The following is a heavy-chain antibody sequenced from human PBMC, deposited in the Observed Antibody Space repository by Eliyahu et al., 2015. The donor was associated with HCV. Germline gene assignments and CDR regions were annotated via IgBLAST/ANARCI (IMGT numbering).Heavy chain of an antibody. CDR3: ARDDRYGDYSNYYYGMDV. Sequence: EVQLVESGGGLVKPGGSLRLSCAASGFTFNTYRMNWVRQAPGKGLGWVSSISGTTNYIYYADSVKGRFTTSRDTAKNSLYLQMNSLRAEDTAVYYCARDDRYGDYSNYYYGMDVWGQGTTVTVSS. J-gene: IGHJ6*02. CDR2: ISGTTNYI. D-gene: IGHD4-17*01. CDR1: GFTFNTYR. V-gene: IGHV3-21*01.